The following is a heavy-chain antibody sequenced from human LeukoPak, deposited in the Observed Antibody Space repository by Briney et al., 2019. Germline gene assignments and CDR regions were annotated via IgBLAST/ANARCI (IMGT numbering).Heavy chain of an antibody. Sequence: GGSLRLSCAASGFTFSNYAVHWVRQAPGKGLEWVAVISHDGSNKFYADSVKGRFTISRDNSKNTLYLQMNSLRSEDTDVYYCARVPSQWLVPYYFDYWGQGTLVTVSS. V-gene: IGHV3-30*04. CDR3: ARVPSQWLVPYYFDY. CDR2: ISHDGSNK. J-gene: IGHJ4*02. D-gene: IGHD6-19*01. CDR1: GFTFSNYA.